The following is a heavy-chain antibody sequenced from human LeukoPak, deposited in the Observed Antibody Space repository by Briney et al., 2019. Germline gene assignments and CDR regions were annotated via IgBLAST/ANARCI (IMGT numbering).Heavy chain of an antibody. CDR1: GDSVSSNSAA. J-gene: IGHJ2*01. Sequence: SQTLSLTCAISGDSVSSNSAAWNWIRQSPSRGLEWLGRTYYRSKWYNDYAVSVKSRITINPNTSKNQFSLQLTSMTPEDTAVYYCAGARGTDWHFDLWGRGALVTVSS. CDR3: AGARGTDWHFDL. D-gene: IGHD1/OR15-1a*01. V-gene: IGHV6-1*01. CDR2: TYYRSKWYN.